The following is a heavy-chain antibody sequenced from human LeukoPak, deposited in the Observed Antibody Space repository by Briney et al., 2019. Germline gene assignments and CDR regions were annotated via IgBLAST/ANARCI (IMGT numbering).Heavy chain of an antibody. D-gene: IGHD3-3*01. CDR2: INHSGST. J-gene: IGHJ4*02. CDR3: ARRAGPVTIFGVVRGKKYYFDY. V-gene: IGHV4-34*01. Sequence: KTSETLSLTCAVYGGSFSGYYWSWIRQPPGKGLEWIGEINHSGSTNYNPSLKSRVTISVDKSKNQFSLKLSSVTAADTAVYYCARRAGPVTIFGVVRGKKYYFDYWGQGTLVTVSS. CDR1: GGSFSGYY.